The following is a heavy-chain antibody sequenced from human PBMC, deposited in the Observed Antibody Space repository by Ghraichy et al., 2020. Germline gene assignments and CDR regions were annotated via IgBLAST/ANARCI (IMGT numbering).Heavy chain of an antibody. Sequence: GGSLRLSCAASGFTFSSYAMHWVRQAPGKGLEWVAVISYDGSNKYYADSVKGRFTISRDNSKNTLYLQMNSLRAEDTAVYYCARGALVATISGSDYWGQGTLVTVSS. CDR2: ISYDGSNK. CDR3: ARGALVATISGSDY. V-gene: IGHV3-30*04. J-gene: IGHJ4*02. CDR1: GFTFSSYA. D-gene: IGHD5-12*01.